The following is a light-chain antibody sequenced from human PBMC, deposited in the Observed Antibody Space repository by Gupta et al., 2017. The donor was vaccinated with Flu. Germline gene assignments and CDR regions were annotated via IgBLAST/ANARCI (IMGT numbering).Light chain of an antibody. CDR1: KTVSTNY. J-gene: IGKJ2*01. V-gene: IGKV3D-20*01. CDR2: DAS. Sequence: ASTQSPATPSLSPGEGVSLSCAASKTVSTNYFAAYHHKPGLAPRLLIYDASIRAAGIPDMFSGSGSRTDFTLTISRLEPEDFAVYYCQQYGNSYSVTFGQGTKLEI. CDR3: QQYGNSYSVT.